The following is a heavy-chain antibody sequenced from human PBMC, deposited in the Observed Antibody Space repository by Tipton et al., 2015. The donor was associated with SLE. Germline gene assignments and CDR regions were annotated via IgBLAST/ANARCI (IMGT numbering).Heavy chain of an antibody. V-gene: IGHV4-31*01. J-gene: IGHJ3*02. CDR1: GGAISSGGYY. Sequence: TLSLTCTVSGGAISSGGYYWTWNRQHPGKGLEWIGYIYYSGSTHYNPTLKSPVTISIDTSKNQFSLKLSTVTAADTAVYYCASEGGSGWYRFFDISGQGTMFSVSS. D-gene: IGHD6-19*01. CDR3: ASEGGSGWYRFFDI. CDR2: IYYSGST.